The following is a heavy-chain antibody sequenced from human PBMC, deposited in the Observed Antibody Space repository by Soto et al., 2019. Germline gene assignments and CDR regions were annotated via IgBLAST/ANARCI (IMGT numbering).Heavy chain of an antibody. V-gene: IGHV3-23*01. CDR1: GFTFSSYA. D-gene: IGHD1-26*01. CDR3: ASRELLDYYYGMDV. Sequence: EVQLLESGGGLVQPGGSLRLSCAASGFTFSSYAMSWVRQAPGKGLEWVSAISGSGGSTYYADSVKGRFTISRDNSKNTLYLQMNSLRAEDTAVYYCASRELLDYYYGMDVWGQGTTVTVSS. CDR2: ISGSGGST. J-gene: IGHJ6*02.